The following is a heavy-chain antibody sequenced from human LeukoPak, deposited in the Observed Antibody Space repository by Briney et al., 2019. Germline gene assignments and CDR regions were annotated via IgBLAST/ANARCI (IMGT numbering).Heavy chain of an antibody. CDR1: GFTFSSYG. CDR2: IWYDGSNK. D-gene: IGHD3-10*01. V-gene: IGHV3-33*03. J-gene: IGHJ4*02. CDR3: ARIMVRGVYDY. Sequence: GGSLRLSCAASGFTFSSYGMYWGRQAPGKGLEWVAFIWYDGSNKYCADSVKGRFTISKDNAKNSLSLQMNSLRAEDTAVYYCARIMVRGVYDYWGQGTLVTVSS.